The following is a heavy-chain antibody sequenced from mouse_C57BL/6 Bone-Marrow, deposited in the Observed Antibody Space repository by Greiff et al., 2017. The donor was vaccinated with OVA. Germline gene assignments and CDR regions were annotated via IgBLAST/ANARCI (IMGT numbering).Heavy chain of an antibody. D-gene: IGHD2-1*01. V-gene: IGHV6-3*01. J-gene: IGHJ1*03. CDR1: GFTFSNYW. Sequence: EVQVVESGGGLVQPGGSMKLSCVASGFTFSNYWMNWVRQSPEKGLEWVAQIRLKSDNYATHYAESVKGRFTISRDDSKSSVYLQMNNLRAEDTGMYYCTGGKRYFDVWGTGTTVTVSS. CDR3: TGGKRYFDV. CDR2: IRLKSDNYAT.